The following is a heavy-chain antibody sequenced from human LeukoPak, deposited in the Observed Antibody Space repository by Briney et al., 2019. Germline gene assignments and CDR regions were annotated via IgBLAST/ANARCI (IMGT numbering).Heavy chain of an antibody. Sequence: GGSLRLSCAASGFTFSSYGMHWLRQAPGKGLESVAVISHDGSNKYYADSVKGRFTISRDNSKNTLYLQMNSLRAEDTAVYYCAKDALKYSSSPDYWGQGTLVTVSS. V-gene: IGHV3-30*18. CDR2: ISHDGSNK. CDR1: GFTFSSYG. CDR3: AKDALKYSSSPDY. D-gene: IGHD6-6*01. J-gene: IGHJ4*02.